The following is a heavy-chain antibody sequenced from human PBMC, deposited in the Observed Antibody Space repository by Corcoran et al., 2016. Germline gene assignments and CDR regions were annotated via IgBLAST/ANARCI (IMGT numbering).Heavy chain of an antibody. CDR3: ARHKGYSSSWNWFDP. J-gene: IGHJ5*02. CDR1: GGSISSSSYY. CDR2: IYYSGST. D-gene: IGHD6-13*01. Sequence: QLQLQESGPGLVKPSETLSLTCTVSGGSISSSSYYWGWIRQPPGKGLEWIGSIYYSGSTYYNPSLKSRVTLSVETSKNQFSLKLSSVTAADTAVYYCARHKGYSSSWNWFDPWGQGTLVTVSS. V-gene: IGHV4-39*01.